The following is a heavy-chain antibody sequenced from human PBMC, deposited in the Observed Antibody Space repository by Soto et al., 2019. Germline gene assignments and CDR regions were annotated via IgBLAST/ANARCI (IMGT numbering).Heavy chain of an antibody. CDR3: AIEGAGFGH. CDR2: IRSKANNNAT. D-gene: IGHD1-26*01. CDR1: GFTFSVSS. Sequence: EVQLVESGGGLVQPWGSVRLSCAASGFTFSVSSMHWVRQAPGKGLEWLGRIRSKANNNATTYSESVRGRFIISRDDSQDTMFLQMNSLRTEDTAMNSFAIEGAGFGHWGQGTRVTVSS. J-gene: IGHJ4*02. V-gene: IGHV3-73*01.